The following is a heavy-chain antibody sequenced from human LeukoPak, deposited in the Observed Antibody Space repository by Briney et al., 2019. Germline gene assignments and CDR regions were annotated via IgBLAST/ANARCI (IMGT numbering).Heavy chain of an antibody. V-gene: IGHV3-30-3*01. J-gene: IGHJ4*02. CDR3: ARDDYGDSAFDY. D-gene: IGHD4-17*01. Sequence: PGGSLRLSCVTSGFTFSNYAMHWVRQAPGKGLEWVAIISYDGGNKYYADSVKGRFTISRDNSKNTLYLQMDSLRAEDTAVYYCARDDYGDSAFDYWGQGTLVTVSS. CDR1: GFTFSNYA. CDR2: ISYDGGNK.